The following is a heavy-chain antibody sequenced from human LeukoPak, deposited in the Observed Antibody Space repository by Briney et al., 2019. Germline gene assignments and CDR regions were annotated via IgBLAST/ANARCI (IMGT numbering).Heavy chain of an antibody. Sequence: GGSLRLSCAASGFTFDDYGMSWVRQAPGKGLEWVAIIKPDGSEKYYVDSVKGRFTISRDNAKNSLNLQMNSLRAEDTAVYYCARVLHKRNYDSGVYYGYWGQGTLVTVSS. D-gene: IGHD3-22*01. CDR1: GFTFDDYG. V-gene: IGHV3-7*04. CDR2: IKPDGSEK. J-gene: IGHJ4*01. CDR3: ARVLHKRNYDSGVYYGY.